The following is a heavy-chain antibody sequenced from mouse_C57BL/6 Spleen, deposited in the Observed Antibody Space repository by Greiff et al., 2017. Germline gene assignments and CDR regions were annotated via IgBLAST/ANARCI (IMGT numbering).Heavy chain of an antibody. Sequence: QVQLQQPGAELVRPGSSVKLSCKASGYTFTSYWMHWVQQRPIQGLEWIGNIDPSDSETHYNQKFKDKATLTVDKSSSTAYMQLSSLTSEDSAVYYCARSTMITTGFDYWGQGTTLTVSS. CDR1: GYTFTSYW. CDR2: IDPSDSET. V-gene: IGHV1-52*01. CDR3: ARSTMITTGFDY. J-gene: IGHJ2*01. D-gene: IGHD2-4*01.